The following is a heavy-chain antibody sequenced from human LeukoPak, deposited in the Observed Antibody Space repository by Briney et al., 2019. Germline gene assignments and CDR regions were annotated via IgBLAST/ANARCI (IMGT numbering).Heavy chain of an antibody. CDR3: AKGYGGNYYGMDV. Sequence: GGSLRLSCAASGFTFSSYGMHWVRQAPGKGLEWGAVISYDGSNKYYADSVKGRFTISRDNSKNTLYLQMNSLRAEDTAVYYCAKGYGGNYYGMDVWGQGTTVTVSS. J-gene: IGHJ6*02. D-gene: IGHD4-23*01. CDR1: GFTFSSYG. V-gene: IGHV3-30*18. CDR2: ISYDGSNK.